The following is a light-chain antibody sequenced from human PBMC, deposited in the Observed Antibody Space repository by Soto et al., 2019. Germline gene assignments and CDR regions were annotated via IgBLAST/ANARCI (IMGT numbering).Light chain of an antibody. Sequence: QSVLTQPASVSGSPGQGITISCTGTSSDFGGYDFVSWYQHHPGKAPKLLIYDVSNRPSGISNHFSGSKSGNTASLTISGLQAEDEADYYCSSYTSSNTYVFGTGTKVT. CDR3: SSYTSSNTYV. V-gene: IGLV2-14*03. J-gene: IGLJ1*01. CDR1: SSDFGGYDF. CDR2: DVS.